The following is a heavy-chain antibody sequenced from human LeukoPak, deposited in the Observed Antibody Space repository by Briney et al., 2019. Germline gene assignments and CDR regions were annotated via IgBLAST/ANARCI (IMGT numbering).Heavy chain of an antibody. V-gene: IGHV4-59*01. CDR3: ARDLGGIYFDY. CDR2: IHFSGST. J-gene: IGHJ4*02. CDR1: DXSISGYY. D-gene: IGHD1-26*01. Sequence: SETLSLTCTVSDXSISGYYWSWIRQPPGKGLEWIGPIHFSGSTNYNPSLRSRVTISVDTSKNQLSLKLSSVTAADTAVYYCARDLGGIYFDYWGQGTLVTVSS.